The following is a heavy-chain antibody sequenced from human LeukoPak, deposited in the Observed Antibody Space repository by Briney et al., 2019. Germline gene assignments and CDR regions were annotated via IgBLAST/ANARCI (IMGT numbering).Heavy chain of an antibody. D-gene: IGHD3-10*01. V-gene: IGHV3-30-3*01. CDR1: GFSFHYYA. J-gene: IGHJ4*02. Sequence: GGSLRLSCAASGFSFHYYAMHWVRQAPGKGLEWVAVISYDGTNEYYADSVKGRLTISRDNSKNTLYMQMNSLRPEVTAVYYCARPIDNGSGSYYFPYWGQGTLVTVSS. CDR2: ISYDGTNE. CDR3: ARPIDNGSGSYYFPY.